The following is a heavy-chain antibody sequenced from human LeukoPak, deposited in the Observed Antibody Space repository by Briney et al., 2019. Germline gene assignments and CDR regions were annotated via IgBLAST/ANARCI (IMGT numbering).Heavy chain of an antibody. J-gene: IGHJ5*02. Sequence: PGGSLRLSCAASGFTFSDYYMSWIRQAPGKGLEWVSYISSSGSTIYYADSVKGRFTISRDNAKNSLYLQMNSLRSEDTAFYHCARDRCSSTSCYNTPNWFDPWGQGTLVTVSS. V-gene: IGHV3-11*01. D-gene: IGHD2-2*02. CDR2: ISSSGSTI. CDR1: GFTFSDYY. CDR3: ARDRCSSTSCYNTPNWFDP.